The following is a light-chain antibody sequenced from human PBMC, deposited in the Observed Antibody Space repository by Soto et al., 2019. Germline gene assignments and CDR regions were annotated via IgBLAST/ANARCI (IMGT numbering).Light chain of an antibody. V-gene: IGKV3-15*01. CDR1: QSVSSN. J-gene: IGKJ1*01. Sequence: EIVMTQSPATLSVSPGERATLSCRASQSVSSNLAWYQQKPGQAPRLLIYVASTRATGIPARFSGSGSGTTFTLTISSLQSEDFAVYYCQQYNNWLRTFGQGTKVEIK. CDR2: VAS. CDR3: QQYNNWLRT.